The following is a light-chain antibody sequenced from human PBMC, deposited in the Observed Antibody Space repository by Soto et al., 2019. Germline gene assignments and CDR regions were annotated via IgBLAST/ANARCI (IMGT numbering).Light chain of an antibody. CDR3: SSYSNCITPAYV. CDR2: DVS. V-gene: IGLV2-14*03. CDR1: SSDVGGYNY. J-gene: IGLJ1*01. Sequence: QSALTQPASVSGSPGQSITISCTGTSSDVGGYNYVSWYQHHPGKAPKLMIFDVSNRPSGVSNRFSGSKSGNTASLTISGLQAEDEADYYCSSYSNCITPAYVFGTGTEVTVL.